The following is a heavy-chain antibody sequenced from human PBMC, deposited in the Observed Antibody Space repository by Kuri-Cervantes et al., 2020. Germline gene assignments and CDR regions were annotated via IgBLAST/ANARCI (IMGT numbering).Heavy chain of an antibody. V-gene: IGHV1-69*10. Sequence: SVKVSCKSAGGPFSVYAISWVRKAPGQGLEWMGGIIPVLAITNYAQKYEGRVTITTDESAVTSYMELRKLTSEDTAIYFCARTHFSSSRPFFYYHIDGWGEGVTVTVSS. CDR2: IIPVLAIT. CDR1: GGPFSVYA. D-gene: IGHD3-3*02. CDR3: ARTHFSSSRPFFYYHIDG. J-gene: IGHJ6*03.